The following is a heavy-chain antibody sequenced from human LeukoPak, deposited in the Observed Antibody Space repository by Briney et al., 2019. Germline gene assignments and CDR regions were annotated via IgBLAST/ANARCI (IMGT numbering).Heavy chain of an antibody. D-gene: IGHD3-10*01. Sequence: GGTLRLSCAASGFTFSNYGVSWVRQAPGKGLEWVSAISGSDGSTYYADSVKGRFTISRDNSKNTLYLQMNSLRAEDTAVYYCAIGRFGAFDIWGQGTMVTVSS. J-gene: IGHJ3*02. CDR1: GFTFSNYG. V-gene: IGHV3-23*01. CDR3: AIGRFGAFDI. CDR2: ISGSDGST.